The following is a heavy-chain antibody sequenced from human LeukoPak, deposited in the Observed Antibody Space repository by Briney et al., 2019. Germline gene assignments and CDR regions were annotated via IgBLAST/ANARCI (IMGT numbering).Heavy chain of an antibody. CDR3: VRSLSGYAFPYFDY. Sequence: SVKVSCKASGGTFSSYAISWVRQAPGQGLEWMGRIIPILGIANYAQEFQGRVTITADKSTSTAYMELSSLRSEDTAVYYCVRSLSGYAFPYFDYWGQGTLVTVSS. CDR1: GGTFSSYA. J-gene: IGHJ4*02. D-gene: IGHD5-12*01. V-gene: IGHV1-69*04. CDR2: IIPILGIA.